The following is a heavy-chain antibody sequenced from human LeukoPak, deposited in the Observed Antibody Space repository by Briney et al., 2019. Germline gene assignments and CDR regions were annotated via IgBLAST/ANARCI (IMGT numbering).Heavy chain of an antibody. CDR1: GGSISSYY. V-gene: IGHV4-59*08. CDR2: IYYSGST. D-gene: IGHD6-19*01. CDR3: ARHGGQWPGVDAFDI. J-gene: IGHJ3*02. Sequence: SETLSLTCTVSGGSISSYYWSWIRQPPGKGLEWIGYIYYSGSTNYNPSLKSRVTISVDTSKNQFSLKLSSVTAADTAVYYCARHGGQWPGVDAFDIWGQGTMVTVSS.